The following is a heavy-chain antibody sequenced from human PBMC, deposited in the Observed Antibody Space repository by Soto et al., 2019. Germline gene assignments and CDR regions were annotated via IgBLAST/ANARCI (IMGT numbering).Heavy chain of an antibody. Sequence: GESLKISCKGSGYSFTNYWIGWVRQMPGKGLEWMGIIYPGDSDTRYSPSFKDQVTISADKSISTAYLQWSSLRASDTAMYYWAKDSYSSGGYENVFEIWGKGTWVPVSS. CDR3: AKDSYSSGGYENVFEI. D-gene: IGHD6-13*01. CDR1: GYSFTNYW. J-gene: IGHJ3*02. CDR2: IYPGDSDT. V-gene: IGHV5-51*01.